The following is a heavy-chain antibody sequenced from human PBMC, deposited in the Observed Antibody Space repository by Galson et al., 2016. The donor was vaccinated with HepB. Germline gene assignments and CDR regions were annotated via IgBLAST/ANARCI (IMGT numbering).Heavy chain of an antibody. Sequence: QSGAEVKKPGESLRISCKGSGYSFTNYWINWMRQMPGRGLEWMGRIDPGDSYTKYSPSFQGHVTISADKSISTAYLQWSSLKASDTAMYYCVTAWAVADTFDIWGQGTMVAVSS. CDR3: VTAWAVADTFDI. D-gene: IGHD6-19*01. V-gene: IGHV5-10-1*01. CDR1: GYSFTNYW. J-gene: IGHJ3*02. CDR2: IDPGDSYT.